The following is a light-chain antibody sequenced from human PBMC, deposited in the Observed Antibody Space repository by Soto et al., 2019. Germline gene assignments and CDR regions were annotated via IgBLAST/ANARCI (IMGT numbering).Light chain of an antibody. CDR2: DTS. Sequence: LTQPPATLSLSPGERATLSCRASQSVNSYLAWYQQKPGQAPRLLIYDTSNRVTGIPARFSGSGSGTDFTLTISSLEPEDFEGYYYHQHNHSLPTCGQAN. CDR3: HQHNHSLPT. V-gene: IGKV3-11*01. J-gene: IGKJ1*01. CDR1: QSVNSY.